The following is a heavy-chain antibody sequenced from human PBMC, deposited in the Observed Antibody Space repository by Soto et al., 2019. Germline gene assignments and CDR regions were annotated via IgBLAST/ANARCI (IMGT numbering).Heavy chain of an antibody. J-gene: IGHJ6*02. D-gene: IGHD3-3*01. CDR3: ARLWESGYECWSGYTRGGQLDV. CDR2: IYYSGST. CDR1: GGSISSSSYY. Sequence: QLQLQESGPGLVKPSETLSLTCTVSGGSISSSSYYWGWIRQPPGKGLEWIGSIYYSGSTYYNPSHKSRVTLYVDTSKNQSSLRLSSVTAADTAVYYCARLWESGYECWSGYTRGGQLDVWGQGTTVTVSS. V-gene: IGHV4-39*01.